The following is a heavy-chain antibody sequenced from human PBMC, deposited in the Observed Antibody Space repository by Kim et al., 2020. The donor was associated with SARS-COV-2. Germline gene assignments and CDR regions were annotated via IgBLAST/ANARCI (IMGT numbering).Heavy chain of an antibody. CDR3: AREGGSRDADN. V-gene: IGHV3-21*01. D-gene: IGHD2-15*01. CDR1: GFTFSSYS. Sequence: GGSLRLSCAASGFTFSSYSMNWVRQAPGKGLEWVSSISSSSSYIYYADSVKGRFTISRDKAKNSLYLQMNSLRAEDTAVYYCAREGGSRDADNWGQGALVTASS. J-gene: IGHJ4*02. CDR2: ISSSSSYI.